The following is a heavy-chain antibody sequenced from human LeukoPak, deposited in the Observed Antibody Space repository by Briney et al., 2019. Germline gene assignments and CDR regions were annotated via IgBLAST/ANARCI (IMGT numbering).Heavy chain of an antibody. D-gene: IGHD3-3*01. CDR1: GFTFSSFG. Sequence: PGGSLRLSCAASGFTFSSFGMSWVRQAPGKGLEWVSGISGSGDSTYYADSVKGRFTISRDNSKNTLYLQMNSLRAEDTAVYYCAKDPPYDFWSGYPDYWGQGTLVTVSS. V-gene: IGHV3-23*01. J-gene: IGHJ4*02. CDR2: ISGSGDST. CDR3: AKDPPYDFWSGYPDY.